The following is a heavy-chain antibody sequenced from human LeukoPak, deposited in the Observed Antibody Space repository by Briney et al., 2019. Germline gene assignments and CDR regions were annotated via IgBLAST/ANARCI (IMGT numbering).Heavy chain of an antibody. Sequence: KSSETLSLTCTVSGGSISSYYWSWIRQPAGQGLEWIGRIYTSGSTNYNPSLKSRVTMSVDTSKNQFSLKLSSVTAADTAVYYCARDGPYCSGGSCYSFPDYWGQGTLVTVSS. J-gene: IGHJ4*02. CDR3: ARDGPYCSGGSCYSFPDY. D-gene: IGHD2-15*01. CDR2: IYTSGST. V-gene: IGHV4-4*07. CDR1: GGSISSYY.